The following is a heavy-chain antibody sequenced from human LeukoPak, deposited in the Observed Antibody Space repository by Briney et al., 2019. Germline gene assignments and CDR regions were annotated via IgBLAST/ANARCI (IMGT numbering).Heavy chain of an antibody. D-gene: IGHD6-13*01. Sequence: SETLSLTCTVSGGSINSHYWSWIRQPPGKGLEWIGYVFNGGSTNYNPTLKSRVTMSVDTSRDQFSLRLTSVTAADTAIYYCATRPAGSTWYGVFDYWSQGTLVTVSS. V-gene: IGHV4-59*11. J-gene: IGHJ4*02. CDR3: ATRPAGSTWYGVFDY. CDR1: GGSINSHY. CDR2: VFNGGST.